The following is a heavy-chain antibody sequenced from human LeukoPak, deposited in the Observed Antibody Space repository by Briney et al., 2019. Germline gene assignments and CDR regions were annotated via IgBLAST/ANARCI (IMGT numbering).Heavy chain of an antibody. V-gene: IGHV1-46*01. CDR2: INPSRGST. J-gene: IGHJ4*02. CDR3: ARGPISARPGLDY. CDR1: GYTFTSHY. Sequence: GASVKVSCKASGYTFTSHYIHWVRQAPGQGLEWMGMINPSRGSTSYAQKFQGGLTMTRDTSTSTVYMELSSLRSEDTAVYYCARGPISARPGLDYWGQGTLVTVSS. D-gene: IGHD6-6*01.